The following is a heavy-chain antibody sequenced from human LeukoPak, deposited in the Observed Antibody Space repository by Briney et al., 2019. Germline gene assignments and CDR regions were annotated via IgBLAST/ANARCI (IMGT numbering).Heavy chain of an antibody. J-gene: IGHJ4*02. Sequence: TGGSLRLSCVASGFTISSNYMNWVRQAPGKGLDWVSVISDGGSTYYADSVRGRFTISRDNSKNTLFLQMNSLRVEDTAVYYCARGVFNWGQGTLVTVSS. CDR3: ARGVFN. CDR1: GFTISSNY. V-gene: IGHV3-53*01. CDR2: ISDGGST. D-gene: IGHD3-10*01.